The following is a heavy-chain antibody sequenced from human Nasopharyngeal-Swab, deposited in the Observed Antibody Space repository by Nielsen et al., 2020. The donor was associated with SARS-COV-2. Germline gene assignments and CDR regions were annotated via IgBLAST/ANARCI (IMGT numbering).Heavy chain of an antibody. Sequence: SLKVSCKASGYTFTGYYMHWVRQAPGQGLEWMGRINPNSGGTNYAQKFQGRVTMTRDTSISTAYMELSRLRSDDTAVYYCAREPDSSGWYATSNWFDPWGQGTLVTVSS. V-gene: IGHV1-2*06. D-gene: IGHD6-19*01. CDR2: INPNSGGT. CDR3: AREPDSSGWYATSNWFDP. J-gene: IGHJ5*02. CDR1: GYTFTGYY.